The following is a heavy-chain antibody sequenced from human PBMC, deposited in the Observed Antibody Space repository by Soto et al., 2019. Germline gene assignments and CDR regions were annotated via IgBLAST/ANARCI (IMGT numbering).Heavy chain of an antibody. V-gene: IGHV3-23*01. D-gene: IGHD6-13*01. CDR2: ISNSGAST. CDR1: GFTFTTYA. CDR3: SKKLPEAGTHFAFDI. J-gene: IGHJ3*02. Sequence: GGSLRLSCTASGFTFTTYAINWVRQAPGMGLELVSTISNSGASTYYADSVKGRFIISRDNSKNTLFLQMNSLRAEDTAVYYCSKKLPEAGTHFAFDIWGHGTMVTVS.